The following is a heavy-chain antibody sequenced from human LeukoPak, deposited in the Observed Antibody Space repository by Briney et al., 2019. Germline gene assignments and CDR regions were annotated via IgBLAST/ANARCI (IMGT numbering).Heavy chain of an antibody. CDR1: GFTFSSYA. CDR3: ARGLPHGGSYYDAFDI. Sequence: GSLRLSCAASGFTFSSYAMSWVRQAPGKGLEWIGEINHSGSTNYNPSLKSRVTISVDTSKNQFSLKLSSVTAADTAVYYCARGLPHGGSYYDAFDIWGQGTMVTVSS. J-gene: IGHJ3*02. CDR2: INHSGST. D-gene: IGHD1-26*01. V-gene: IGHV4-34*01.